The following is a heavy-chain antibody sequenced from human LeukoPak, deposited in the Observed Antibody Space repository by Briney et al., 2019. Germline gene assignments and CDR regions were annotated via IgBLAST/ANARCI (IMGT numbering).Heavy chain of an antibody. CDR2: ISAYNGNT. V-gene: IGHV1-18*01. CDR3: ARDSPRRWYYDSSGYYYYYMDV. D-gene: IGHD3-22*01. Sequence: ASVKVSCKASGYTFTSYGISWVRQAPGQGLEWMGWISAYNGNTNYAQMLQGRVTMTTDTSTSTAYMELRSLRSDDTAVYYCARDSPRRWYYDSSGYYYYYMDVWGEGTTVTISS. J-gene: IGHJ6*03. CDR1: GYTFTSYG.